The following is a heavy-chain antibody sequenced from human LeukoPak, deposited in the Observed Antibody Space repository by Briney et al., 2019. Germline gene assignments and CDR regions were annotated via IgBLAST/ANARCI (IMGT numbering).Heavy chain of an antibody. J-gene: IGHJ6*03. CDR1: GGTFSSHT. V-gene: IGHV1-69*02. CDR3: ARVLDYYYYMDV. Sequence: SVKVSCKASGGTFSSHTISWVRQAPGQGLEWMGRIIPILGIANYAQKFQGRVTITADKSTSTAYMGLSSLRSEDTAVYYCARVLDYYYYMDVWGKGTTVTVSS. CDR2: IIPILGIA. D-gene: IGHD3-3*01.